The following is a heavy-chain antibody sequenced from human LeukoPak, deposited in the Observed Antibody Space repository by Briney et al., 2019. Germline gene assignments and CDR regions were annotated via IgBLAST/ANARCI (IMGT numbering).Heavy chain of an antibody. CDR1: GYTFTSYD. D-gene: IGHD6-13*01. V-gene: IGHV1-8*01. CDR2: MNPNSGNT. Sequence: ASVKASCKASGYTFTSYDINWVRQATGQGLEWMGWMNPNSGNTGYAQKFQGRVTMTRNTSISTAYMELSSLRSEDTAVYYCARGNIAAAIPIYWGQGTLVTVSS. J-gene: IGHJ4*02. CDR3: ARGNIAAAIPIY.